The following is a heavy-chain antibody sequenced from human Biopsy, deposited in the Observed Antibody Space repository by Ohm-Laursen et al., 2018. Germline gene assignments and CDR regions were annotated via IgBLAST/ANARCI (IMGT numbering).Heavy chain of an antibody. CDR1: GGSISGHF. Sequence: TLSLTCTVSGGSISGHFWSWVRQPAGKGLEWIGRIYSNGSTNYNPSLKSRVTISVDTSKNQFSLRLNSVTAADTAVYYCARATNSTGWPYYYFYGMDVWGQGTTVTVSS. CDR3: ARATNSTGWPYYYFYGMDV. CDR2: IYSNGST. D-gene: IGHD2/OR15-2a*01. J-gene: IGHJ6*02. V-gene: IGHV4-4*07.